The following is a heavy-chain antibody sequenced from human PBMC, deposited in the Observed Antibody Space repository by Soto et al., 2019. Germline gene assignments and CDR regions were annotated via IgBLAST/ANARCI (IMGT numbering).Heavy chain of an antibody. CDR3: AKENGIEYGSSSYYYYGMDV. D-gene: IGHD6-19*01. V-gene: IGHV3-30*18. CDR2: ISYDGSNK. Sequence: GGSLRLSCAASGFTFSSYGMHWVRQAPGKGLEWVAVISYDGSNKYYADSVKGRFTISRDNSKNTLYLQMNSLRAEDTAVYYCAKENGIEYGSSSYYYYGMDVWGQGTTVTVSS. J-gene: IGHJ6*02. CDR1: GFTFSSYG.